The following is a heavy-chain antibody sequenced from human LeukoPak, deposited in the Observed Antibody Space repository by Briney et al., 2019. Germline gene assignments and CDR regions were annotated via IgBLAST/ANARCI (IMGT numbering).Heavy chain of an antibody. CDR2: IYTSGST. CDR1: GGSISSYY. CDR3: ARVGIQLWPKGAFDI. V-gene: IGHV4-4*07. J-gene: IGHJ3*02. D-gene: IGHD5-18*01. Sequence: SETLSLTCTVSGGSISSYYWSWIRQPAGKGLEWIGRIYTSGSTNYNPSLKSRVTMSVDTSKNQFSLKLSSVTAADTAVYYCARVGIQLWPKGAFDIWGQGTMVTVSS.